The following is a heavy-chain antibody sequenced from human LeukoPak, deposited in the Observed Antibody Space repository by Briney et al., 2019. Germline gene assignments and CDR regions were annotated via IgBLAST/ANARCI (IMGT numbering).Heavy chain of an antibody. D-gene: IGHD3-10*01. CDR3: AKMGTHYYDSGSYPTGWY. CDR1: GFIFSAYA. CDR2: VSGSGDST. Sequence: GRSLRLSCAASGFIFSAYAMSWVRQTPGKGLEWVSAVSGSGDSTYYADSVRGRFSLPRDNSKNTLYVQMNSLRAEDTAVYYCAKMGTHYYDSGSYPTGWYWGQGTLVTVSS. V-gene: IGHV3-23*01. J-gene: IGHJ4*02.